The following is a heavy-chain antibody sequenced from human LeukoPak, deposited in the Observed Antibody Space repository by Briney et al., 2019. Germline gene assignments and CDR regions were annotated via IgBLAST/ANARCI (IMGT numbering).Heavy chain of an antibody. CDR1: GFTFSHYD. V-gene: IGHV3-30*18. J-gene: IGHJ6*02. Sequence: PGGSLRLSCAASGFTFSHYDMHWVRQAPGKGLKWVAVISHDGSKKYYADSVKGRFTISRDNSKNTLYLQMNGLRPEDTAVYYCAKDWSNRHYGDPAPHGMDVWGQGTTVTVSS. D-gene: IGHD4-17*01. CDR3: AKDWSNRHYGDPAPHGMDV. CDR2: ISHDGSKK.